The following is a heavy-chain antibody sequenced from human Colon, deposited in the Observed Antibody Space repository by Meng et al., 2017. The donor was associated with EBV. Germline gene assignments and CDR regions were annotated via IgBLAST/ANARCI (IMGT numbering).Heavy chain of an antibody. D-gene: IGHD3-10*01. CDR1: GDSITSGDYS. CDR2: ICHGVTI. V-gene: IGHV4-30-2*01. CDR3: VRDTRRGGGWFDP. Sequence: QLPEAGAGLVKPSQTLSLTCAGFGDSITSGDYSWTLIRQPPGKGLEWIGYICHGVTIYYTPSLRSRVTISVDKSRNQFSLKLTSVSAADTAVYYCVRDTRRGGGWFDPWGQGTLVTVSS. J-gene: IGHJ5*02.